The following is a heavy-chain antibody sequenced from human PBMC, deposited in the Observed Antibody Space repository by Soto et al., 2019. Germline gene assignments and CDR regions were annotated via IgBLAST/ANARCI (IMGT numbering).Heavy chain of an antibody. CDR1: GFTVSSNY. Sequence: EVQLVESGGGLVQPGGSLRLSCAASGFTVSSNYMSWVRQAPGKGLEWVSVIYRGGSTYYADSVKGRITISRDNNKNMLYLQMNSMRAEDTAVYYCARVAVAGTFFKLRYYYYYYMDVWGKGTTVTVSS. D-gene: IGHD6-19*01. V-gene: IGHV3-66*01. CDR3: ARVAVAGTFFKLRYYYYYYMDV. J-gene: IGHJ6*03. CDR2: IYRGGST.